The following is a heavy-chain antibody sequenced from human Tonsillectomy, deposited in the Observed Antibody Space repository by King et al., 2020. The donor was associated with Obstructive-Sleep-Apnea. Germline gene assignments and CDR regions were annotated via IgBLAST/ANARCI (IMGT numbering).Heavy chain of an antibody. D-gene: IGHD5-18*01. J-gene: IGHJ4*02. CDR2: ISWDGGST. V-gene: IGHV3-43*01. CDR3: AKDPSGYSYSYFFDY. Sequence: VQLVESGGVVVQPGGSLRLSCVVSGFTFDDYTMHWVRQAPGKGLEWVSLISWDGGSTYYADPVKGRFTISRDNSKNSLYLQMNSRRSEDTALYFCAKDPSGYSYSYFFDYWGQGTLVTVSS. CDR1: GFTFDDYT.